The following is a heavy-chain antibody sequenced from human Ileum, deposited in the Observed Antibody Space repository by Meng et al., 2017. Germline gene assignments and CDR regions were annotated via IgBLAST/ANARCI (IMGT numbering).Heavy chain of an antibody. Sequence: QGRLQESGPGVVKPWGTLSLTCAVSGDTITNTNWWNWVRQPPGKGLEWIGEVYHSGSTNYNPSLQSRVTISIDKSKNQFSLNLTSVTVADTAVYYCARGGLTLERRPLDYWGQGTLVTVSS. CDR3: ARGGLTLERRPLDY. CDR1: GDTITNTNW. J-gene: IGHJ4*02. V-gene: IGHV4-4*02. CDR2: VYHSGST. D-gene: IGHD1-1*01.